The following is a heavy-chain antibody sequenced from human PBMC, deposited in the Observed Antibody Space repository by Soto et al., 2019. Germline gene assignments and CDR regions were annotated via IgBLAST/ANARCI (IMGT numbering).Heavy chain of an antibody. V-gene: IGHV4-61*01. Sequence: TLSLPCTVSGCSVSIDSNFWSWIRQPPGKGLEWIGYIYYSGPTRYNPSLESRVTISIDSSKNQVSLNLTSVTAADTAVYYCARGYSHYAHWGRGTLVTVSS. CDR1: GCSVSIDSNF. CDR2: IYYSGPT. J-gene: IGHJ4*02. D-gene: IGHD4-4*01. CDR3: ARGYSHYAH.